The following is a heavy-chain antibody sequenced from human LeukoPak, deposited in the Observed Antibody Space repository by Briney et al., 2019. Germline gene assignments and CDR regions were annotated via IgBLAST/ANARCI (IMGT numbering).Heavy chain of an antibody. J-gene: IGHJ2*01. CDR1: GGSISSSSYS. V-gene: IGHV4-39*01. Sequence: SETLSLTCTVSGGSISSSSYSWGWIRQPPGKGLEWIGSIYYSGNTYYNPSLKSRVTISVDTSKNQFSLKLSSVTAADTAVYYCARQLYSYSWYFDLWGRGTLVTVSS. CDR3: ARQLYSYSWYFDL. CDR2: IYYSGNT. D-gene: IGHD2-21*01.